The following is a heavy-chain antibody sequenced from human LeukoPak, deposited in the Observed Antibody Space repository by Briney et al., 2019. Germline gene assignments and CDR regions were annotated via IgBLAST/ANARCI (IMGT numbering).Heavy chain of an antibody. CDR1: GGSISSYY. J-gene: IGHJ3*02. CDR2: IYYSGST. D-gene: IGHD5-18*01. CDR3: ARVGYSYGYPDAFDI. V-gene: IGHV4-59*08. Sequence: SETLSLTCTVSGGSISSYYWSWIRQPPGKGLEWIGYIYYSGSTDYNPSLKSRVTISVDTSKNQFSLKLSSVTAADTAVYYCARVGYSYGYPDAFDIWGQGTMVTVSS.